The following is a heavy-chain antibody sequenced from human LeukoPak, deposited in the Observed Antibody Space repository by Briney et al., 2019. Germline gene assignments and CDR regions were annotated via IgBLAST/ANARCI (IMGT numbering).Heavy chain of an antibody. CDR2: IHYSGST. CDR1: FGSISSYY. D-gene: IGHD5-18*01. J-gene: IGHJ4*02. V-gene: IGHV4-59*08. CDR3: ARQRGSDTAMPLAY. Sequence: RPSETLSLTCTVSFGSISSYYWNLIPQPPRKGLEWIGDIHYSGSTNYSPSLKSRVTISLDTAKNQFSLKLNSFTAADTALIYCARQRGSDTAMPLAYWGQGTLVTVSS.